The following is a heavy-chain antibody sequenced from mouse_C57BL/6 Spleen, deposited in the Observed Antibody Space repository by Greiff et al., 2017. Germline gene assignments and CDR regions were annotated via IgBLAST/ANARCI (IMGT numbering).Heavy chain of an antibody. V-gene: IGHV5-17*01. CDR3: ARYDGYHFDY. D-gene: IGHD2-3*01. CDR1: GFTFSDYG. CDR2: ISSGRSTI. J-gene: IGHJ2*01. Sequence: EVMLVESGGGLVKPGGSLKLSCAASGFTFSDYGMHWVRQAPEKGLEWVAYISSGRSTIYYADTVKGRFTISRDNAKNTLFLQMTSLRSEDTAMYYCARYDGYHFDYWGQGTTLTGSS.